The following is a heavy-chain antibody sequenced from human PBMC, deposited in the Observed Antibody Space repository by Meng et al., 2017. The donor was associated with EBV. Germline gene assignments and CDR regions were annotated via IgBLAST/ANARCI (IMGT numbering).Heavy chain of an antibody. Sequence: VQLVQSGAEVKKPGASVKVSCKASEYTFTGYYMHWVRQAPGQGLEWMGRINPNSGGTNYAQKFQGRVTMTRDTSISTAYMELSRLRSDDTAMYYCARVGIAVAGTGDYWGQGTLVTVSS. D-gene: IGHD6-19*01. J-gene: IGHJ4*02. CDR3: ARVGIAVAGTGDY. CDR1: EYTFTGYY. CDR2: INPNSGGT. V-gene: IGHV1-2*06.